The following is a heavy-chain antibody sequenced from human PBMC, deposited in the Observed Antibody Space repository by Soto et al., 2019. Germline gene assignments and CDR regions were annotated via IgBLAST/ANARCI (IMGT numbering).Heavy chain of an antibody. D-gene: IGHD1-20*01. J-gene: IGHJ4*02. V-gene: IGHV1-8*01. CDR3: ARIRIRAPYIHY. CDR1: GYTFTSYD. Sequence: ASVKVSCKASGYTFTSYDINWVRQATGQGLEWMGWMNPNSGNTGYAQKFQGRVTMTRNTSISTAYMELSSLRSEDTAVYYCARIRIRAPYIHYPGQATLVTVSS. CDR2: MNPNSGNT.